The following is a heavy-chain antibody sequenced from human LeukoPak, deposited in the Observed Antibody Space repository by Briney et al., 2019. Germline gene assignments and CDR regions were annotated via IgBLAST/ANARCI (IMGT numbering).Heavy chain of an antibody. CDR2: IYTSGST. J-gene: IGHJ6*03. D-gene: IGHD6-19*01. CDR1: GGSISSYY. Sequence: SETLSLTCTVSGGSISSYYWSWIRQPPGKGLEWIGYIYTSGSTNYNPSLKSRVTISVDPSKNQFSLKLSSVTAADTAAYYCARGGVAVAGPYYYYYYYMDVWGKGTTVTVSS. V-gene: IGHV4-4*09. CDR3: ARGGVAVAGPYYYYYYYMDV.